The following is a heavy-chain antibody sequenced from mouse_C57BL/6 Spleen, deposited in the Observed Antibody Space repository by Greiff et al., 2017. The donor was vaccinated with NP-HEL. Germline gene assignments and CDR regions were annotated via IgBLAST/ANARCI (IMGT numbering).Heavy chain of an antibody. CDR3: GSWKLAGTWGFAY. CDR1: GYAFSSYW. D-gene: IGHD4-1*01. CDR2: IYPGDGDT. J-gene: IGHJ3*01. V-gene: IGHV1-80*01. Sequence: VQLQQSGAELVKPGASVKISCKASGYAFSSYWMNWVKQRPGKGLEWIGQIYPGDGDTNYNGKFKGKATLTADKSSSTAYMQLSSLTSEDSAVYVCGSWKLAGTWGFAYWGQGTLVTVSA.